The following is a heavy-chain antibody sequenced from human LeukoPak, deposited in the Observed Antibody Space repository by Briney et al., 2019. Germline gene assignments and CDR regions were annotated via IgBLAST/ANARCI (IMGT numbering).Heavy chain of an antibody. CDR2: INHSGST. D-gene: IGHD3-22*01. CDR3: ARGEGWLLIRSHRWYFDL. CDR1: GGSFSGYY. J-gene: IGHJ2*01. Sequence: SETLSLTCAVYGGSFSGYYWSWIRQPPGKGLEWIGKINHSGSTNYNPSLKSRVTISVDTSKNQFSLKLSSVTAADTAVYYCARGEGWLLIRSHRWYFDLWGRGTLVTVSS. V-gene: IGHV4-34*01.